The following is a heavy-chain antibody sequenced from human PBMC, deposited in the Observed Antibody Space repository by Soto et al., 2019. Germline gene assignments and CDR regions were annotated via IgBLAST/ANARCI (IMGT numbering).Heavy chain of an antibody. CDR2: SSGSDGRT. J-gene: IGHJ5*02. Sequence: EVQILESGGGLAQPGGSLRLSCVASGFRFSDSAMNWVRQAPGKGLEWVSVSSGSDGRTYYGDSVKGRFIISRDNSENTLYLDMNNLRVDDTAVYFCAKSINIPWQNWFDPWGQGTLVTVSS. CDR1: GFRFSDSA. V-gene: IGHV3-23*01. CDR3: AKSINIPWQNWFDP.